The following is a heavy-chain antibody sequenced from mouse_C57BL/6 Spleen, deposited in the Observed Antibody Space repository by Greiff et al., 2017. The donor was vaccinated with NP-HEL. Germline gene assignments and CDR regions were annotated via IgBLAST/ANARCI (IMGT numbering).Heavy chain of an antibody. Sequence: QVQLQQPGAELVRPGSSVKLSCKASGYTFTSYWMDWVKQRPGQGLEWIGNIYPSDSETHYNQKFKDKATLTVDKSSSTAYMQLSSLTSEDSAVYDCARSYDDDGDYFDYWGQGTTLTVSS. CDR2: IYPSDSET. CDR1: GYTFTSYW. J-gene: IGHJ2*01. CDR3: ARSYDDDGDYFDY. V-gene: IGHV1-61*01. D-gene: IGHD2-4*01.